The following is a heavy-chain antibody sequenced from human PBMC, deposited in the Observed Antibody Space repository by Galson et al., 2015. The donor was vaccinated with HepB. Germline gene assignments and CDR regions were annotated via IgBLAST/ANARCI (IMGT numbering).Heavy chain of an antibody. CDR2: IDPTDSFT. Sequence: QSGAEVKKPGESLRISCKGSGYSFTNYWINWVRQMPGKGLEWMGRIDPTDSFTTYSPSFQGHVTFSADKSIDTAYLQLSSLKASDTAMYYCARLGILSGKKASPDLDYWGQGTLVTVSS. D-gene: IGHD3-3*01. J-gene: IGHJ4*02. CDR1: GYSFTNYW. CDR3: ARLGILSGKKASPDLDY. V-gene: IGHV5-10-1*01.